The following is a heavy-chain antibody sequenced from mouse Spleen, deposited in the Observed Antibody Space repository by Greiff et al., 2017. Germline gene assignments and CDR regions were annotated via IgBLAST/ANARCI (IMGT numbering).Heavy chain of an antibody. CDR1: GFTFSSYG. CDR2: ISSGGSYT. V-gene: IGHV5-6*01. J-gene: IGHJ4*01. CDR3: ARHYYSFYAMDY. Sequence: EVNLVESGGDLVKPGGSLKLSCAASGFTFSSYGMSWVRQTPDKRLEWVATISSGGSYTYYPDSVKGRFTISRDNAKNTLYLQMSSLKSEDTAMYYCARHYYSFYAMDYWGQGTSVTVSS. D-gene: IGHD1-1*01.